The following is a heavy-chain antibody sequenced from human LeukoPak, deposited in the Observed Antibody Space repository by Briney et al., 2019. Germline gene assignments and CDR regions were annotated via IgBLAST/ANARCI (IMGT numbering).Heavy chain of an antibody. CDR3: ARAPYSGSYYFDY. Sequence: GGSLRLSCAASGFTFSNYAMSWVRQAPGKGLEWVSAIGGSGGSTYYADSVTGRFTISRDNSKNTLYLQMNSLRAEDTAVYYCARAPYSGSYYFDYWGQGTLVTVSS. CDR1: GFTFSNYA. J-gene: IGHJ4*02. D-gene: IGHD1-26*01. CDR2: IGGSGGST. V-gene: IGHV3-23*01.